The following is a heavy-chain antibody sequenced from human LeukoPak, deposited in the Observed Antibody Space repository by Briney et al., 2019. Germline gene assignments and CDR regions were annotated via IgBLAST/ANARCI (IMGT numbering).Heavy chain of an antibody. Sequence: PGGSLRLSCAASGFTFTSYGMSWVRQAPGKGPEWVLSISGSGGSTYYADSVKGRFTISRDNSKNTLYLQMNSLRAEDTAVYYCAKDRRYGGYDSYDYWGQGTLVTVSS. CDR3: AKDRRYGGYDSYDY. D-gene: IGHD5-12*01. CDR2: ISGSGGST. J-gene: IGHJ4*02. CDR1: GFTFTSYG. V-gene: IGHV3-23*01.